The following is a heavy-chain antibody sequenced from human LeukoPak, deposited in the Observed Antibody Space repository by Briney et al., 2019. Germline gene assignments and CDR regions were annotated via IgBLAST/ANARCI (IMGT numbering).Heavy chain of an antibody. Sequence: ASVTVSCKASGYTFTSYGISWVRQAPGQGLEWMGWISVYNGNTNNAQKLQGRVIMTTEKSTRTAYMDLRSLRSDDTDVYYCARLIGRWQRSWLDPWGQGTLVTVSS. CDR3: ARLIGRWQRSWLDP. CDR2: ISVYNGNT. J-gene: IGHJ5*02. CDR1: GYTFTSYG. V-gene: IGHV1-18*01. D-gene: IGHD6-25*01.